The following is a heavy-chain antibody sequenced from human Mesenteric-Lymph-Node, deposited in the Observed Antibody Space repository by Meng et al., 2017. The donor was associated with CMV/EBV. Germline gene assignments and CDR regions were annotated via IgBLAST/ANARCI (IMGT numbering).Heavy chain of an antibody. CDR3: ARDGDYYDSSGYNPFDY. V-gene: IGHV4-39*07. D-gene: IGHD3-22*01. CDR1: GGSIISSSYY. J-gene: IGHJ4*02. CDR2: IYYSGST. Sequence: QLQLQESGAGLVEPSETLSLTCTVSGGSIISSSYYWGWIRQPPGKGLEWIGSIYYSGSTYYNPSLKSRVTIPVDTSKNQFSLKLSSVTAADTAVYYCARDGDYYDSSGYNPFDYWGQGTLVTVSS.